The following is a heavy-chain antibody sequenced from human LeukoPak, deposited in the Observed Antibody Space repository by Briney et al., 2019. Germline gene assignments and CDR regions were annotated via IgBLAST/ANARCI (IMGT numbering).Heavy chain of an antibody. J-gene: IGHJ4*02. D-gene: IGHD1-26*01. CDR1: GFTFSSYS. V-gene: IGHV3-48*01. Sequence: RPGGSLRLSCAASGFTFSSYSMLWVRQAPGKGLEWVSYISSSSSTIYYADSVKGRFTISRDNAKNSLYLQMNSLRAEDTAVYYCAREIAVKYSGSTNYFLDYWGQGTLVTVSS. CDR3: AREIAVKYSGSTNYFLDY. CDR2: ISSSSSTI.